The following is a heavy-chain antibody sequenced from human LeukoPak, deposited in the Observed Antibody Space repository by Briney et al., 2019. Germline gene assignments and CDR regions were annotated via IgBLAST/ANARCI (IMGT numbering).Heavy chain of an antibody. D-gene: IGHD1-26*01. J-gene: IGHJ4*02. CDR3: ARGYSGSYGRFDY. CDR2: IYYSGNT. Sequence: SETLSLTCTVSGGSISSFYWSWIRQPPGKGLEWIGYIYYSGNTNYNPSLKNRVTISVDASKNQFSLKPSSVTAADTAVYYCARGYSGSYGRFDYWGQGTLATVSS. V-gene: IGHV4-59*01. CDR1: GGSISSFY.